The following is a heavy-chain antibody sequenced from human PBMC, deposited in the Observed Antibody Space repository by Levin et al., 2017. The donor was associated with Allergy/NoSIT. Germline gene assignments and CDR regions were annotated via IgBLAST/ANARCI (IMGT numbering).Heavy chain of an antibody. CDR2: IFPSDSDT. CDR3: STSDSDGSNSFDY. J-gene: IGHJ4*02. CDR1: GYSFTSYW. Sequence: GGSLRLSCQASGYSFTSYWFGWVRQRPGKGLEWMGLIFPSDSDTRVSPSFQGQIIMSVDKSISTAYPQWSSPKASDRAMYYWSTSDSDGSNSFDYWGQGTLVTVSS. V-gene: IGHV5-51*01. D-gene: IGHD4-23*01.